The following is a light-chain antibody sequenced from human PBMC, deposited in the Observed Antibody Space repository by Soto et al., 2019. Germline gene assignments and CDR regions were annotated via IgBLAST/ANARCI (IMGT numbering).Light chain of an antibody. CDR3: SSYASSSTAVV. CDR2: YVS. CDR1: SSDVGGYNY. V-gene: IGLV2-14*03. J-gene: IGLJ2*01. Sequence: QSALTQPASVSGSPGQSITISCTGTSSDVGGYNYVSWYQHHPGKAPRLMIYYVSNRPSGVADRFSGSKSGNTASLTISGLQAEDEADYYCSSYASSSTAVVFGGGTKLTVL.